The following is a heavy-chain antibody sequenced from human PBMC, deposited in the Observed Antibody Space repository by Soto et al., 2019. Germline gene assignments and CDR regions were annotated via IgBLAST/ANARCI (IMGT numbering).Heavy chain of an antibody. J-gene: IGHJ4*02. D-gene: IGHD3-10*01. CDR1: GFTFSSYA. Sequence: GGSLRLSCAASGFTFSSYAMSWVRQAPGKGLEWVSAISGSGGSTYYADSVKGRFTISRDNSKNTLYLQMNSLRAEDTAVYYCASTANQGGFGEPLTWGQGTLVTVSS. CDR3: ASTANQGGFGEPLT. V-gene: IGHV3-23*01. CDR2: ISGSGGST.